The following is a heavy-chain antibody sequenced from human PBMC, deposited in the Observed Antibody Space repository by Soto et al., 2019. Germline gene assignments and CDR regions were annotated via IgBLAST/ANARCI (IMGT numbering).Heavy chain of an antibody. CDR3: ARDWNGPNYDLNPDAFDI. Sequence: GGSLRLSCAASGFTFSSYSMNWVRQAPGKGLEWVSYISSSSTIYYADSVKGRFTISRDNAKNSLYLQMNSLRAEDTAVYYCARDWNGPNYDLNPDAFDIWGQGTMVTVSS. D-gene: IGHD3-3*01. CDR2: ISSSSTI. V-gene: IGHV3-48*01. J-gene: IGHJ3*02. CDR1: GFTFSSYS.